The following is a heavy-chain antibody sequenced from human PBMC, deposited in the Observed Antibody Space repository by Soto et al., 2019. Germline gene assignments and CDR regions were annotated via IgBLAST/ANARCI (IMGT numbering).Heavy chain of an antibody. V-gene: IGHV3-23*04. CDR2: ISGSGGST. J-gene: IGHJ4*02. CDR1: GFTVSRYA. CDR3: AKDQVAPTDDY. Sequence: DVPLVETGGGFVQPGGSMRLSCAASGFTVSRYAMSWVRQAPGKGLEWVSAISGSGGSTYYADSVKGRFTISRDNSKNTLYPQMNSLRAEDTAVYYCAKDQVAPTDDYWGKGTPVTVSS. D-gene: IGHD2-15*01.